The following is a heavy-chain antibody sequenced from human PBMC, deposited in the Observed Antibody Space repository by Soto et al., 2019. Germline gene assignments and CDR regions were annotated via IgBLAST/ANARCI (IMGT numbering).Heavy chain of an antibody. J-gene: IGHJ6*02. CDR2: INPSGGST. D-gene: IGHD3-3*01. V-gene: IGHV1-46*01. CDR3: ARDRVDFWSGEARYYGMDV. CDR1: GYTFTSYY. Sequence: ASVKVSCKASGYTFTSYYMHWVRQAPGQGLEWMGIINPSGGSTSYAQKFQGRVTMTRDTSTSTVYMELSSLRSEDTAVYYCARDRVDFWSGEARYYGMDVWGQGTTVTVSS.